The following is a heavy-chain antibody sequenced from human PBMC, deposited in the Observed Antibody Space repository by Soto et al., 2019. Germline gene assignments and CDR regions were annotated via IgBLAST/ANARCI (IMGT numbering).Heavy chain of an antibody. V-gene: IGHV3-30*18. CDR3: AKEKVWGYYFDY. J-gene: IGHJ4*02. CDR2: ISYDGSNK. Sequence: QVQLVESGGGVVQPGRSLRLSCAASGFTFSSYGMHWVRQAPGKGLEWVAVISYDGSNKYYADSVKGRFTISRDNSKNTLYLQMNSLRAEDTAVYYCAKEKVWGYYFDYWGQGTLVTVSS. D-gene: IGHD7-27*01. CDR1: GFTFSSYG.